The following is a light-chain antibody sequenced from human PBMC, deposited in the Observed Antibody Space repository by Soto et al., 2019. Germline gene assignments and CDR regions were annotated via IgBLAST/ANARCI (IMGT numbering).Light chain of an antibody. CDR1: QSVSSN. CDR3: QQYNNWPPELT. Sequence: EIVMTQSPATLSVSPGERATLSCRASQSVSSNLAWYQQKPGQAPNLLIYGASTRTTGIPARFSGSGSGTEFTLTISSLQSEDFAVYYCQQYNNWPPELTFGGGTKVEIK. J-gene: IGKJ4*01. CDR2: GAS. V-gene: IGKV3-15*01.